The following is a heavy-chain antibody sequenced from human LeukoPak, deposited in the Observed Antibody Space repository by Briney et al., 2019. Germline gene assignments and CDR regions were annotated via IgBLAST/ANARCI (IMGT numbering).Heavy chain of an antibody. D-gene: IGHD3-22*01. CDR1: GYSLTIGYY. CDR3: ARGRTYYYESSGYVRRHYYYYYYMEV. Sequence: SETLSLTCTVSGYSLTIGYYWGWIRQPPGKGLEWIGNIYLTGSTNYNPSLKSRVPLSVETSKNQFSLNLSSVTPAHRPVYYLARGRTYYYESSGYVRRHYYYYYYMEVCGKGTTVTVSS. CDR2: IYLTGST. J-gene: IGHJ6*03. V-gene: IGHV4-38-2*02.